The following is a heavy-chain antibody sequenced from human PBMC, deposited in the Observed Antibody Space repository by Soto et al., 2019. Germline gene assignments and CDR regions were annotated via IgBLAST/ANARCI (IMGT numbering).Heavy chain of an antibody. D-gene: IGHD3-3*01. J-gene: IGHJ4*02. V-gene: IGHV3-7*03. CDR3: ARLSWSGYLDY. CDR1: GFTFSSYW. CDR2: IKQDGSEK. Sequence: GGSLRLSCAASGFTFSSYWTSWVRQAPGKGLEWVANIKQDGSEKYYVDSVKGRFTISRDNAKNSLYLQMNSLRAEDTAVYYCARLSWSGYLDYWGQGTLVTVSS.